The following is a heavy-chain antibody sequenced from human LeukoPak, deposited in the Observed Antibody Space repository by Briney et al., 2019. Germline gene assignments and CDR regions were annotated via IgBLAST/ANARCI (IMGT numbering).Heavy chain of an antibody. J-gene: IGHJ4*02. Sequence: SETLSLTCAVYGGSFSGYYWSWIRQPPGKGLEWIGEINHSGSTNYNPSLKSRVTISVDTSKNQFSLKLSSVTAADTAVYYCARTYYDFWSGYYRPMLYFDYWGQGTLVTVSS. V-gene: IGHV4-34*01. CDR3: ARTYYDFWSGYYRPMLYFDY. CDR2: INHSGST. D-gene: IGHD3-3*01. CDR1: GGSFSGYY.